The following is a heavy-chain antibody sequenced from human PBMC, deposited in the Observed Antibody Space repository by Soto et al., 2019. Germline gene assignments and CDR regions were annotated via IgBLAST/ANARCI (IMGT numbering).Heavy chain of an antibody. CDR3: ARTTDYDSRGYYRDH. J-gene: IGHJ4*02. CDR2: ISTSNSYI. CDR1: GFTFTNYS. D-gene: IGHD3-22*01. Sequence: EVQLVESGGGLVKPGGSLRLSCAASGFTFTNYSMNWVRQAPGKGLEWVSSISTSNSYISYADSVKGRFTISRDNAKNLLYLQMNSLRAEDTAVYYCARTTDYDSRGYYRDHWGQGTLVTVSS. V-gene: IGHV3-21*01.